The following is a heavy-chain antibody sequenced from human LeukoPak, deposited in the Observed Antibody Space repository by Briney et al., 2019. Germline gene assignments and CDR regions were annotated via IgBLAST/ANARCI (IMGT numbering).Heavy chain of an antibody. Sequence: ASVKVSCKASGYTFTSYYMHWVRQAPGQGLEWMGIINPSGGSTSYAQKFQGRVTMTRDTSTSTVYMELSSLRSEDTAVYYCARELRFLEWLLYYYGIDVWGQGTTVTVSS. J-gene: IGHJ6*02. V-gene: IGHV1-46*01. CDR1: GYTFTSYY. CDR3: ARELRFLEWLLYYYGIDV. CDR2: INPSGGST. D-gene: IGHD3-3*01.